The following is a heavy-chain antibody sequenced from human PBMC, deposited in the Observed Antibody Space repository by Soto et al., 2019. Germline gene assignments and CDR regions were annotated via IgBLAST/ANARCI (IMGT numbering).Heavy chain of an antibody. D-gene: IGHD2-15*01. V-gene: IGHV4-59*01. CDR2: IYYSGST. CDR3: ARGHDGCSGGSCYLFDY. J-gene: IGHJ4*02. Sequence: PSETLSLTCTVSGGSISFYYWSWIRQPPGKGLEWIGYIYYSGSTNYNPSLRSRVTMSVDTSKNQFSLNLRSVTAADTAVYYCARGHDGCSGGSCYLFDYWGQGTLVTVSS. CDR1: GGSISFYY.